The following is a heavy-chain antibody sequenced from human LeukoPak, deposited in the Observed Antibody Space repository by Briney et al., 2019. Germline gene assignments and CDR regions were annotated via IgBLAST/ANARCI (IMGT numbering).Heavy chain of an antibody. CDR1: GGSISSGGYS. D-gene: IGHD2-2*02. V-gene: IGHV4-30-2*01. Sequence: SQTLSLTCAVSGGSISSGGYSWSWIRQPPGKGLEWIVYIYHSGSTYYNPSLKSRVTISVDRSKNQFSLKLSSVTAADTAVYYCARYCSSTSCYKTSAAFDIWGQGTMVTVSS. CDR3: ARYCSSTSCYKTSAAFDI. CDR2: IYHSGST. J-gene: IGHJ3*02.